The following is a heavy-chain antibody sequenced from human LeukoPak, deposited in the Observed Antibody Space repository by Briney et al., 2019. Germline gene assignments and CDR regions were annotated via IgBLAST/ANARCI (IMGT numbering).Heavy chain of an antibody. CDR2: IYYIGTT. J-gene: IGHJ4*02. Sequence: SETLSLTCTVSGASISSYYWTWIRQPPGEGLEWIGYIYYIGTTNYNPSLKSRVTISVDTSKNQFSLKLSSVIAADTAVYYCARDRGSSWYDYWGQGTLVTVSS. CDR1: GASISSYY. D-gene: IGHD6-13*01. CDR3: ARDRGSSWYDY. V-gene: IGHV4-59*01.